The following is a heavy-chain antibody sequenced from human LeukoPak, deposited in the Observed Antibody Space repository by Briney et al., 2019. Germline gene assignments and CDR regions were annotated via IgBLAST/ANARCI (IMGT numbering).Heavy chain of an antibody. D-gene: IGHD5-18*01. CDR2: IIPIFGTA. Sequence: ASVKVSCKASGGTFSSYAISWVRQAPGQGLEWMGGIIPIFGTANYAQKFQGRVTITTDESTSTAYMELSSLRSEDTAVYYCARDSAMADNYYYYYMDVWGKGTTVTVSS. J-gene: IGHJ6*03. CDR3: ARDSAMADNYYYYYMDV. CDR1: GGTFSSYA. V-gene: IGHV1-69*05.